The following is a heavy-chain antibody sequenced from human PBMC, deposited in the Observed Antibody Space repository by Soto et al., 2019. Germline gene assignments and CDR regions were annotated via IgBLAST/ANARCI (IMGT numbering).Heavy chain of an antibody. J-gene: IGHJ6*02. Sequence: SQTLSLTCTVSSGSSSSYYWSWIRQPPGKGLEWIGYIYYRGGTNYNPYLRSRVTISVDKSNNQFSLKLNSVTTDDTAVYYCARALGVASADPYGMDVLGQGTTVTVPS. CDR2: IYYRGGT. V-gene: IGHV4-59*01. D-gene: IGHD6-13*01. CDR3: ARALGVASADPYGMDV. CDR1: SGSSSSYY.